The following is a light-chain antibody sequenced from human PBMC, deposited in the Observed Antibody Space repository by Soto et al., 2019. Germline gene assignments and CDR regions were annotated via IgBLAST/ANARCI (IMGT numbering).Light chain of an antibody. Sequence: QSVLTQPPSVSEAPGQKVTISCSGISSNIGNNYVSWYQQLPGTAPKLLIYDNNKRPSGIPDRFSGCKSGTTATLGINGLQTGDEAEYYCGTWDSSMSAHVVFGGGTKLTVL. CDR2: DNN. V-gene: IGLV1-51*01. J-gene: IGLJ2*01. CDR3: GTWDSSMSAHVV. CDR1: SSNIGNNY.